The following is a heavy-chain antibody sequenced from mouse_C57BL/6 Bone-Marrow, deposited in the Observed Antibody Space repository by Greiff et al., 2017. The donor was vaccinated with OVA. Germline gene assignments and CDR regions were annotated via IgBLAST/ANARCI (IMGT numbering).Heavy chain of an antibody. J-gene: IGHJ1*03. D-gene: IGHD1-1*01. Sequence: EVKLVESGGGLVKPGGSLKLSCAASGFTFSSYAMSWVRQTPEKRLEWVATISDGGSYTYYPDNVKGRFTISRDNAKNNLYLQMSHLKSEDTAMYYCARDGIYYYGSSWYFDVWGTGTTVTVSS. CDR2: ISDGGSYT. V-gene: IGHV5-4*01. CDR3: ARDGIYYYGSSWYFDV. CDR1: GFTFSSYA.